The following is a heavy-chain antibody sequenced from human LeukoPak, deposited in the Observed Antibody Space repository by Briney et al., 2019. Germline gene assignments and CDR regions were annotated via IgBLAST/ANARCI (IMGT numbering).Heavy chain of an antibody. V-gene: IGHV4-59*01. J-gene: IGHJ6*03. CDR3: ARVSQQTPFYVYYYYYYMDV. Sequence: SETLSLTCTVSGGSISSYYWGWIRQPPGKGLEWIGYIYYSGSTDYNPSLKGRVTISVDTSKNQFSLKLSSVTAADTAVYYCARVSQQTPFYVYYYYYYMDVWGKGTTVTVSS. D-gene: IGHD5/OR15-5a*01. CDR1: GGSISSYY. CDR2: IYYSGST.